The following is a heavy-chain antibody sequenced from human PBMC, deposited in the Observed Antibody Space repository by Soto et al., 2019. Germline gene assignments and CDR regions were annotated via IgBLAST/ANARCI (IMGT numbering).Heavy chain of an antibody. Sequence: QVRLVQSGAEVKKPGASVKVSCKASGYTFTGYSIHWVRQAPGQRLEWMGWIDAANGNTKYSRRFQGRVSITSAPSASTAYMELSGLRSEDTAVYYCGRSVVGATGEILYNAMDVWGQGTTVTVSS. CDR3: GRSVVGATGEILYNAMDV. CDR1: GYTFTGYS. D-gene: IGHD1-26*01. V-gene: IGHV1-3*01. CDR2: IDAANGNT. J-gene: IGHJ6*02.